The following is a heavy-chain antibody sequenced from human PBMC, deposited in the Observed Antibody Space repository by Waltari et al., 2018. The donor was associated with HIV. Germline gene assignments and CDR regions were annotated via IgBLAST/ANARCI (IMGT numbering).Heavy chain of an antibody. CDR2: VNHSGST. J-gene: IGHJ4*02. CDR1: GASFSGYY. D-gene: IGHD6-19*01. Sequence: QVQLEQWGAGLLKPSETMSLTCAVYGASFSGYYWRWIRPTPGKGLEWIGEVNHSGSTNYNPSLKSRVTMSVEKSKKQFSLNLSSVTAADTALYYCARLAVAGVGDHYFDYWGQGNLVTVSS. CDR3: ARLAVAGVGDHYFDY. V-gene: IGHV4-34*01.